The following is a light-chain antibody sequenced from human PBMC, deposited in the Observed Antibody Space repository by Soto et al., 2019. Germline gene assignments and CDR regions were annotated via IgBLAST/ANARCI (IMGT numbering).Light chain of an antibody. CDR3: AAWDDSLNGYV. Sequence: QSVLPKPPSSSGTPGQRVTISCSGSSSNIGSNTVNWYQQLPGTAPKLLIYSNNQRPSGVPDRFSGSKSGTSASLAISGLQSEDEAYYYCAAWDDSLNGYVFGTGTKVTVL. J-gene: IGLJ1*01. CDR1: SSNIGSNT. CDR2: SNN. V-gene: IGLV1-44*01.